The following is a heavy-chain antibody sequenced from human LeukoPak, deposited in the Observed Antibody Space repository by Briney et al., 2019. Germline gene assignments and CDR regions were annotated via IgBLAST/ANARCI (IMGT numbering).Heavy chain of an antibody. CDR3: ARRGYDSSGYRDAFDI. CDR1: EYSFTNYW. CDR2: IYPGDSDT. Sequence: GESLKISCKGSEYSFTNYWIGWVRQMPGKGLEGMGIIYPGDSDTKYSPSFQGLVIISVDKSIRTAYLQWSSLKASDTAMYYCARRGYDSSGYRDAFDIWGQGTMVTVSS. D-gene: IGHD3-22*01. V-gene: IGHV5-51*01. J-gene: IGHJ3*02.